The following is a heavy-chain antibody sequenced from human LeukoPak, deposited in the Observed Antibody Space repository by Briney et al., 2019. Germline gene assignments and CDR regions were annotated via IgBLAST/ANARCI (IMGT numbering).Heavy chain of an antibody. CDR2: IYNSGRT. D-gene: IGHD1-26*01. Sequence: SETLSLTCTVSGGSISNYYWSWIRQPPGKGLEWIGYIYNSGRTNYNPSLKSRVTISVDTSKNQFSLRLRSVTAADTAMYYCARQLDRSPWVDYWGQGTLVTVSS. CDR1: GGSISNYY. V-gene: IGHV4-59*08. CDR3: ARQLDRSPWVDY. J-gene: IGHJ4*02.